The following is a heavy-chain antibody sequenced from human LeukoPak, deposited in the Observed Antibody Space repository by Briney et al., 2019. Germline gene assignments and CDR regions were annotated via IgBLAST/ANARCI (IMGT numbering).Heavy chain of an antibody. D-gene: IGHD3-22*01. CDR1: GFTFNIYY. Sequence: PGGSLRLSCAVSGFTFNIYYMSWIRQAPGKGLEWISYIGLHGYPLDYADPVKGRFTISRDNAQNSLYLDMSSLRAEDTAVYYCARKDFSSGSFTYWGQGTLVTVSS. V-gene: IGHV3-11*04. CDR3: ARKDFSSGSFTY. J-gene: IGHJ4*02. CDR2: IGLHGYPL.